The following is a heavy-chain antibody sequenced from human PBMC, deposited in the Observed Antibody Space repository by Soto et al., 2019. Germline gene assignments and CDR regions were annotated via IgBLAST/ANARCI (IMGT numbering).Heavy chain of an antibody. Sequence: SETPSLTCSVLDDSISDSRYYWGWIRQSPEKGLEWIGSISHDGHAYYNPPLKSRVTLFADTSRTQFSLKRRSVTVADTALYFCARQVDCDDLPGNWFDPWVQVAPVTGSA. CDR1: DDSISDSRYY. D-gene: IGHD3-3*01. CDR3: ARQVDCDDLPGNWFDP. V-gene: IGHV4-39*01. CDR2: ISHDGHA. J-gene: IGHJ5*02.